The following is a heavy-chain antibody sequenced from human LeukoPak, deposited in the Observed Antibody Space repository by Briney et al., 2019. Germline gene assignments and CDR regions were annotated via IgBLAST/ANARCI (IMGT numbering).Heavy chain of an antibody. J-gene: IGHJ4*02. CDR3: ARSLYFQGYCSSTSCYPHDY. CDR2: IYSSDST. V-gene: IGHV4-39*01. CDR1: GGSISSSSYY. D-gene: IGHD2-2*01. Sequence: SETLSLTCTVSGGSISSSSYYWGWIRQPPGQGLAWIGGIYSSDSTHSNPSLKCRVTISVDTSKNQSSLKLSSVTAADTAVYYCARSLYFQGYCSSTSCYPHDYWGQGTLVTVSS.